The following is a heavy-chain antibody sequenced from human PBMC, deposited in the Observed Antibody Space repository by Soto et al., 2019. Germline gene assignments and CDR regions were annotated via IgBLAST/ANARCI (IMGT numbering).Heavy chain of an antibody. Sequence: RASVKVSCKASGGTFSSYAISWVRQAPGQGLEWMGGIIPIFGTANYAQKFQGRVTITADESTSTAYMELSSLRSEDTAVYYCARDPYSSTTVTIMDYWGQGTLVTVSS. D-gene: IGHD4-17*01. CDR2: IIPIFGTA. V-gene: IGHV1-69*13. CDR1: GGTFSSYA. CDR3: ARDPYSSTTVTIMDY. J-gene: IGHJ4*02.